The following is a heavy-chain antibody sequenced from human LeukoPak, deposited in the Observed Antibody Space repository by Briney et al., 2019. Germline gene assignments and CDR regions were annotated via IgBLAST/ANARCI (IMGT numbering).Heavy chain of an antibody. CDR1: GFTFSSYA. CDR2: ISGSGGST. Sequence: AGGSLRLSCAASGFTFSSYAMSWVRQAPGKGLEWVSAISGSGGSTYYADSVKGRFTISRDNSKNTLYLQMNSLRAEDTAAYYLAKERGTSNSRGGYFDYWGPGTVVTVSS. CDR3: AKERGTSNSRGGYFDY. J-gene: IGHJ4*02. D-gene: IGHD2-2*01. V-gene: IGHV3-23*01.